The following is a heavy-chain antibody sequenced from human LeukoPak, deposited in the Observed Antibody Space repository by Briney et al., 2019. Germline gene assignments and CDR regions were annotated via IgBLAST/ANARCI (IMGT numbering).Heavy chain of an antibody. Sequence: GESLKISCKASGYRFTNYWIGWVRQMPGKGLEWMGIIYPGDSDTRYSPSFEGQVTISADQSINTAHLQWSSLKASDTAIYYCARLGGFDYHPDYWGQGTLVTVSS. D-gene: IGHD5-12*01. CDR1: GYRFTNYW. CDR3: ARLGGFDYHPDY. J-gene: IGHJ4*02. V-gene: IGHV5-51*01. CDR2: IYPGDSDT.